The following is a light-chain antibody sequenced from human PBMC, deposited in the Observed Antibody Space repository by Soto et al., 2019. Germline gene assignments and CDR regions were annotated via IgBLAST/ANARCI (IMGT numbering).Light chain of an antibody. CDR2: DAY. CDR3: QQYGSSPRT. V-gene: IGKV3-20*01. CDR1: QSFRGL. J-gene: IGKJ1*01. Sequence: EVVLTQSPVTLSLSTGARATLSCRASQSFRGLLAWYQQKPGQAPRLLIYDAYNRATGIPARFSGSGSGTDFSLTISRLEAEDFAVYYCQQYGSSPRTFGQGTKVDNK.